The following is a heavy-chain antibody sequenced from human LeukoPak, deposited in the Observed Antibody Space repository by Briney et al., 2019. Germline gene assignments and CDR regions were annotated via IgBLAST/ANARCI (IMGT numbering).Heavy chain of an antibody. Sequence: ASVKVSCKASGYTFTSYYMHWVRQAPGQGLEWMGIINPSGGSTSYAQKFQGRVTITTDESTSTAYMELSSLRSEDTAVYYCARFPWRDLDAFDIWGQGTMVTVSS. CDR1: GYTFTSYY. V-gene: IGHV1-46*01. J-gene: IGHJ3*02. CDR3: ARFPWRDLDAFDI. D-gene: IGHD1-1*01. CDR2: INPSGGST.